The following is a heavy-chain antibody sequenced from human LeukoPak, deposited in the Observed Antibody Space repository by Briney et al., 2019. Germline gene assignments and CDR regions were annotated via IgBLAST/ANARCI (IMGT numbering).Heavy chain of an antibody. Sequence: PGGSLRLSCAASGFTFSSYAMHWVRQAPGKGLEYVSAISSNGGSTYYANSVKGRFTISRDNSKNTLYLQMGSLRAEDMAVYYCARDRRGYRYGFDYWGQGTLVTVSS. CDR2: ISSNGGST. CDR1: GFTFSSYA. D-gene: IGHD5-18*01. J-gene: IGHJ4*02. CDR3: ARDRRGYRYGFDY. V-gene: IGHV3-64*01.